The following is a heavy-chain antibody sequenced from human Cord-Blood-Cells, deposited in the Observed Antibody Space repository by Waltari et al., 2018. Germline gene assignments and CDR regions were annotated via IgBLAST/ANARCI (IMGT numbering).Heavy chain of an antibody. D-gene: IGHD2-15*01. CDR3: AREVVVAATPGGAFDI. CDR2: INHSGST. Sequence: QVQLQQWGAGLLKPSETLSLTCAVYGGSFSGYYWSWLRPTPGKGLEWIGEINHSGSTNYNPSLKSRVTISVDTSKNQFSLKLSSVTAADTAVYYCAREVVVAATPGGAFDIWGQGTMVTVSS. V-gene: IGHV4-34*01. J-gene: IGHJ3*02. CDR1: GGSFSGYY.